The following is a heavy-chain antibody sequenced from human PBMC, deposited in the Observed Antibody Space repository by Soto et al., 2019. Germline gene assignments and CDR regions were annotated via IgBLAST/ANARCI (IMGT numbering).Heavy chain of an antibody. Sequence: QVQLQESGPGLVEPSQTLPLTCTVSGGSISSGGYYWSWIRHHPGKGLEWIGYIYYSGSTYYNPSLKSRVTRSVDTSKNQSAQLLRSVTAADTAVYYCARGMMTTLTTCWFDPWGQGTLVTVSS. J-gene: IGHJ5*02. CDR1: GGSISSGGYY. CDR3: ARGMMTTLTTCWFDP. D-gene: IGHD4-17*01. V-gene: IGHV4-31*03. CDR2: IYYSGST.